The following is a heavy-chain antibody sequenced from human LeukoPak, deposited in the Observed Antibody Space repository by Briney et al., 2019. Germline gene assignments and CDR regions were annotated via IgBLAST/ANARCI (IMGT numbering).Heavy chain of an antibody. CDR3: ARHPGKVTNDWYFDL. CDR1: GYTFTGYY. V-gene: IGHV1-2*02. CDR2: INPNSGGT. D-gene: IGHD4-23*01. Sequence: ALVKVSCKASGYTFTGYYMHWVRQAPGQGLEWMGWINPNSGGTNYAQKFQGRVTMTRDTSITTAYMELSRLSSDDTAVYYCARHPGKVTNDWYFDLWGRGTLVTVSS. J-gene: IGHJ2*01.